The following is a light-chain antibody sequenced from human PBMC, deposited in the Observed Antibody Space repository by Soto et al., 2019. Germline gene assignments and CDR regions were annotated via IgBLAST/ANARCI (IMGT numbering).Light chain of an antibody. CDR2: GAS. CDR1: QVISSW. Sequence: IQMTQSPSSVSASVGDSVTITCRASQVISSWLAWYQVKPGKAPKLLIYGASNRQSGVPSRFSASESGTLLTLTINGLQPEDFATYYCQQASSFPLTFGVGTMVEI. CDR3: QQASSFPLT. V-gene: IGKV1-12*01. J-gene: IGKJ4*01.